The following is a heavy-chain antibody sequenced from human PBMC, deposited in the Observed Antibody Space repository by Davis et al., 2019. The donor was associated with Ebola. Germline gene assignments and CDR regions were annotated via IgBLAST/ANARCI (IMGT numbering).Heavy chain of an antibody. CDR2: IYSGGST. J-gene: IGHJ4*02. CDR3: ARYFDY. Sequence: GESLKISCAASGFTVSSNYMSWVRQAPGKGLEWVSVIYSGGSTYYADSVKGRFTTSRDNSKNTLYLQMNSLRAEDTAVYYCARYFDYWGQGTLVTVSS. CDR1: GFTVSSNY. V-gene: IGHV3-53*01.